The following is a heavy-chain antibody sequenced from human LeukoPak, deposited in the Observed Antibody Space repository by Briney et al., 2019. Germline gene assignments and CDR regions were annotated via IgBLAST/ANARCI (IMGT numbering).Heavy chain of an antibody. CDR1: GFTFSSYA. V-gene: IGHV3-23*01. CDR2: ISGSGGST. CDR3: AVGIAAAGTYYYYYGMDV. J-gene: IGHJ6*02. Sequence: GGSLRLSCAASGFTFSSYAMSWVRQAPGKGLEWVSAISGSGGSTYYADSVKGRFTISRDNSKNTLYLQMNSLRAEDTAVYYCAVGIAAAGTYYYYYGMDVWGQGTTVTVSS. D-gene: IGHD6-13*01.